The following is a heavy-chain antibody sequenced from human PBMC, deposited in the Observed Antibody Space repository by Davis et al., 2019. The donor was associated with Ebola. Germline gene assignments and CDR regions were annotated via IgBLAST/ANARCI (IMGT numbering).Heavy chain of an antibody. CDR3: ARPAWGSSGWYFDY. V-gene: IGHV3-7*01. CDR1: GFTFSSYW. J-gene: IGHJ4*02. D-gene: IGHD6-19*01. Sequence: GESLKISCAASGFTFSSYWMSCVSQAPGKGLEWVANIKQDGSEKYYVDSVKGRFTISRDNAKNSLYLQMNSLRAEDTAVYYCARPAWGSSGWYFDYWGQGTLVTVSS. CDR2: IKQDGSEK.